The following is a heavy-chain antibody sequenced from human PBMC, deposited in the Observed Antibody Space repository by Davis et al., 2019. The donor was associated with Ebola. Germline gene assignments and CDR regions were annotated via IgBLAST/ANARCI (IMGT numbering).Heavy chain of an antibody. V-gene: IGHV4-34*01. CDR1: GGSFSGYS. CDR2: IYYSGST. D-gene: IGHD3-22*01. Sequence: SETLSLTCAVYGGSFSGYSWAWIRQPPGKGLEWIGNIYYSGSTYYNPSLKSRVTISVDTSKNQFSLKLSSVTAADTAVYYCAGFTTHHYYYYYMDVWGKGTTVTVSS. CDR3: AGFTTHHYYYYYMDV. J-gene: IGHJ6*03.